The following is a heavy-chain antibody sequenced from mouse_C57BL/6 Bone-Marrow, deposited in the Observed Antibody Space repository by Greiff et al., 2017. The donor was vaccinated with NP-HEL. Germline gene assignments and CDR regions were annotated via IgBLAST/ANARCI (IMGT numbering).Heavy chain of an antibody. Sequence: EVKLMELGPGLVKPSQSLSLTCSVTGYSITSGYYWNWIRQFPGNKLEWMGYISYDGSNNYNPSLKNRISITRDTSKNQFFLKLNSVTTEDTATYYCARDLLFFDDWGQGTTLTVSS. V-gene: IGHV3-6*01. CDR3: ARDLLFFDD. J-gene: IGHJ2*01. CDR2: ISYDGSN. D-gene: IGHD2-10*01. CDR1: GYSITSGYY.